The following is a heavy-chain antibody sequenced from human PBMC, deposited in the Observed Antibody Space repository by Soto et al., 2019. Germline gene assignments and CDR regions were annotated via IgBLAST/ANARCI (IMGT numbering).Heavy chain of an antibody. J-gene: IGHJ4*02. D-gene: IGHD6-13*01. CDR2: IYSGGST. Sequence: GSLRLSCAASGFTVSSNYMSWVRQAPGKGLEWVSVIYSGGSTYYADSVKGRFTISRDNSKNTLYLQMNSLRAEDTAVYYCARESAGIAAAGTVPRDYWGQGTLVTVSS. V-gene: IGHV3-66*01. CDR1: GFTVSSNY. CDR3: ARESAGIAAAGTVPRDY.